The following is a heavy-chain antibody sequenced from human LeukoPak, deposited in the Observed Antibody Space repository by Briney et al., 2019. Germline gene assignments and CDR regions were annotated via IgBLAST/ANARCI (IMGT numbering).Heavy chain of an antibody. CDR2: ISYSGST. Sequence: SETLSLTCTVSGGSISSSSYYWGWIRQPPGKGLEWIGSISYSGSTYYNPSLKGRVTISVDTSKNQFSLKVSSVTAADTAVYYCASRLRDTAMVQDAFDIWGQGTMVTVSS. CDR1: GGSISSSSYY. V-gene: IGHV4-39*07. CDR3: ASRLRDTAMVQDAFDI. J-gene: IGHJ3*02. D-gene: IGHD5-18*01.